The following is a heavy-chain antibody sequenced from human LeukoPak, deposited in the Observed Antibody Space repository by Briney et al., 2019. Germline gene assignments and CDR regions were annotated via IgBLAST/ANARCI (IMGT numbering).Heavy chain of an antibody. CDR2: IYYSGST. CDR3: ARAGYSYGLHFDY. V-gene: IGHV4-59*01. CDR1: GGSISSYY. D-gene: IGHD5-18*01. J-gene: IGHJ4*02. Sequence: SETLSLTCTVSGGSISSYYWSWIRQPPGKGLEWIGYIYYSGSTNYNPSLKSRVTVSVDTSKNQFSLKLSSVTAADTAVYYCARAGYSYGLHFDYWGQGTLVTVSS.